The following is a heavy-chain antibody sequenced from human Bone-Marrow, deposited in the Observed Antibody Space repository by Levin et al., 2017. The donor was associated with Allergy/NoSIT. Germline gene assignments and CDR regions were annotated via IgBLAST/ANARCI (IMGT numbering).Heavy chain of an antibody. V-gene: IGHV3-7*01. CDR3: ARDEFRRATIGARWFDP. CDR1: GFTFSNSW. CDR2: IKEDGSEK. J-gene: IGHJ5*02. Sequence: GGSLRLSCAASGFTFSNSWMSWVRQAPGKGLEWVANIKEDGSEKYYVDSVKGRFTISRDNAKNSLFVQMNSLRVEDTAVYYCARDEFRRATIGARWFDPWRQGTLVTVSS. D-gene: IGHD5-24*01.